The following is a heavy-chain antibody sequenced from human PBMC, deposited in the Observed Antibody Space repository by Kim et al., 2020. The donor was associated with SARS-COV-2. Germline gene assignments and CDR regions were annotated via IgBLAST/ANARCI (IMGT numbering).Heavy chain of an antibody. D-gene: IGHD3-16*01. CDR1: GGSISSSSYY. CDR3: ARLWGPRGWPYFDY. CDR2: IYYSGST. Sequence: SETLSLTCTVSGGSISSSSYYWGWIRQPPGKGLEWIGSIYYSGSTYYNPSLKSRVTISVDTSKNQFSLKLSSVTAADTAVYYCARLWGPRGWPYFDYWGQGTLVTVSS. V-gene: IGHV4-39*01. J-gene: IGHJ4*02.